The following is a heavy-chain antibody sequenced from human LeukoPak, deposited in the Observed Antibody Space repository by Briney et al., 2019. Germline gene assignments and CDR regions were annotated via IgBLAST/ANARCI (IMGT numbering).Heavy chain of an antibody. D-gene: IGHD3-10*01. Sequence: GRSLRLSCAASGFTFSSYGMHWVRQAPGKGLEWVAVISYDGSNKYYADSVKGRFTISRDNSKNTLYLQMNSLRAEDTAVYYCAKVYGFGESIPYYYYYGMDVWGQGTTVTVSS. CDR2: ISYDGSNK. CDR1: GFTFSSYG. V-gene: IGHV3-30*18. CDR3: AKVYGFGESIPYYYYYGMDV. J-gene: IGHJ6*02.